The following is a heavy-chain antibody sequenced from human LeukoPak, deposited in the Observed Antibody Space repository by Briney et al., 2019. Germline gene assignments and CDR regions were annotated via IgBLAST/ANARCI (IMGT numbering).Heavy chain of an antibody. CDR2: ISSSSSYI. D-gene: IGHD2-2*01. V-gene: IGHV3-21*01. Sequence: GPLRFSSAASGFTFSSYSMNWVRQAPGKGLEWVSIISSSSSYIYYADSVKGRFSISRDNAKNSLYLQMNSLRAEDTAVYYCARGTYCSSTSCYGIFDYWGQGTLVTVSS. J-gene: IGHJ4*02. CDR1: GFTFSSYS. CDR3: ARGTYCSSTSCYGIFDY.